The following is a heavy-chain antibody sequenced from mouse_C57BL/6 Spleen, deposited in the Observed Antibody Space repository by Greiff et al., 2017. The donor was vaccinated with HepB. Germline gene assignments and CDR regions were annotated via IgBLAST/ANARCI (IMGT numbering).Heavy chain of an antibody. Sequence: EVKLEESGEGLVKPGGSLKLSCAASGFTFSSYAMSWVRQTPEKRLEWVAYISSGGDYIYYADTVKGRFTISRDNARNTLYLQMSSLKSEDTAMYYCTRDEAWFAYWGQGTLVTVSA. V-gene: IGHV5-9-1*02. CDR1: GFTFSSYA. CDR2: ISSGGDYI. CDR3: TRDEAWFAY. J-gene: IGHJ3*01.